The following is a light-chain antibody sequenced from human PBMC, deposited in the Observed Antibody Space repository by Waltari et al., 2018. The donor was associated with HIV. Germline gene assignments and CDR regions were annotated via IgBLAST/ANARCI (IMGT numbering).Light chain of an antibody. CDR1: STDVGGYNY. CDR2: DVS. Sequence: QSALTQPRSVSGSPGQSVTISCTETSTDVGGYNYVSWYQQHPGKVPKLLIYDVSKRPSGVPDRFSGSNSGNTASLTISGLQAEDEADYYCCSYAGSYTWVFGGGTKLTVL. V-gene: IGLV2-11*01. J-gene: IGLJ3*02. CDR3: CSYAGSYTWV.